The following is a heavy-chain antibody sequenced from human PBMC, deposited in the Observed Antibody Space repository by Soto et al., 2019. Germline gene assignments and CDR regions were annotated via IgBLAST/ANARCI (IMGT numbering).Heavy chain of an antibody. D-gene: IGHD6-13*01. Sequence: QVLLQESGPGLVKPSETLSLTCTVSGGSISPYYWSWIRQSPGKGLEWIGYVYYAGNTNYNPSLESRGTISVGASRNQFSLKLTSLTAADTAVYYCARKGAAASYAHYYMDVWGSGTTVTVSS. CDR3: ARKGAAASYAHYYMDV. CDR1: GGSISPYY. CDR2: VYYAGNT. J-gene: IGHJ6*03. V-gene: IGHV4-59*01.